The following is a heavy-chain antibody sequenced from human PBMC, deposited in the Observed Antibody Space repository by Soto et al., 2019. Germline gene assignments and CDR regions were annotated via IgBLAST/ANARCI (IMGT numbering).Heavy chain of an antibody. CDR3: ARDNELYDSSGYYFEYFQH. CDR1: GFTFSSYA. V-gene: IGHV3-30-3*01. CDR2: ISYDGSNK. D-gene: IGHD3-22*01. J-gene: IGHJ1*01. Sequence: GSLRLSCAASGFTFSSYAMHWVRQAPGKGLEWVAVISYDGSNKYYADSVKGRFTISRDNSKNTLYLQMNSLRAEDTAVYYCARDNELYDSSGYYFEYFQHWGQGTLVTVSS.